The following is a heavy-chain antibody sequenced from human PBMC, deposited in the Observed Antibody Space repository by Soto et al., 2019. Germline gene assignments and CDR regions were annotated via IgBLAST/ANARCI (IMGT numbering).Heavy chain of an antibody. V-gene: IGHV1-24*01. D-gene: IGHD3-16*01. CDR3: ETGSEITFEHYGMDV. J-gene: IGHJ6*02. Sequence: SVKVSCKVSGYTLTELSMHWVRQAPVKGLEWMGGFDPEDGETIYAQKFQGRVTMTEDTSTDTAYMELSSLRSEDTAVYYCETGSEITFEHYGMDVWGQGTKVTVSS. CDR1: GYTLTELS. CDR2: FDPEDGET.